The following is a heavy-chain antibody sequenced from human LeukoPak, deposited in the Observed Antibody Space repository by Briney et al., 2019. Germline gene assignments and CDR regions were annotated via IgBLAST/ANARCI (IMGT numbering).Heavy chain of an antibody. V-gene: IGHV4-61*02. J-gene: IGHJ4*02. CDR2: IYSSGST. D-gene: IGHD2-2*01. CDR3: ARGYCTSTSCSENRYYFDS. CDR1: GGSITSAGYS. Sequence: SQTLSLTCTVSGGSITSAGYSWGWIRQPAGKGLEWIGCIYSSGSTNSNPSLKSRVTISVDTSKNQFSLKLSSVTAADTAVYYCARGYCTSTSCSENRYYFDSWGQGTLVTVSS.